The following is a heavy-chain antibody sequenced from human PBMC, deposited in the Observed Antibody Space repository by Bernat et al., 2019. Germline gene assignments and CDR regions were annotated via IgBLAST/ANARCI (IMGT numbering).Heavy chain of an antibody. CDR1: GFTFSNYV. D-gene: IGHD3-9*01. CDR2: ISHDSVRT. J-gene: IGHJ4*02. V-gene: IGHV3-48*01. Sequence: EVLLVASGGGLVQPGGSLRLSCAASGFTFSNYVMSWVRQAPGKGLEWVSYISHDSVRTFDADSVKGRFTISRDNAKSSLSLQMSSLRAEDTAVYYCARDSDWSFDFWGQGTLVTVSS. CDR3: ARDSDWSFDF.